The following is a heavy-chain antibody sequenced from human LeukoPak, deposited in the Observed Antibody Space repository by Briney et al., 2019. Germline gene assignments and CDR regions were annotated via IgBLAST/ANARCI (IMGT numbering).Heavy chain of an antibody. CDR2: IIPIFGTA. CDR1: GGTFSSYA. Sequence: ASVKVSCKASGGTFSSYAISWVRQAPGQGLEWMGGIIPIFGTANYAQKFQGRVTITADKSTSTAYMELSSLRSEDTAVYYCARVSDYDFWSGYGGLGYYYYYYMDVWGKGTTVTVSS. J-gene: IGHJ6*03. CDR3: ARVSDYDFWSGYGGLGYYYYYYMDV. V-gene: IGHV1-69*06. D-gene: IGHD3-3*01.